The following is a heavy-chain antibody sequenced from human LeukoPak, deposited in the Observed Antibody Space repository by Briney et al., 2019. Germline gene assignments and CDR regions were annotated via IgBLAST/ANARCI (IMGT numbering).Heavy chain of an antibody. V-gene: IGHV1-3*01. Sequence: ASVNVSCKASGYTFTSYAMHWVRQAPGQRLEWMGWINAGNGNTKYSQKFQGRVTITRDTSASTAYMELSSLRSEDTAVYYCARVVISGQTARAPYFDYWGQGTLVTVSS. CDR1: GYTFTSYA. CDR3: ARVVISGQTARAPYFDY. J-gene: IGHJ4*02. CDR2: INAGNGNT. D-gene: IGHD1-26*01.